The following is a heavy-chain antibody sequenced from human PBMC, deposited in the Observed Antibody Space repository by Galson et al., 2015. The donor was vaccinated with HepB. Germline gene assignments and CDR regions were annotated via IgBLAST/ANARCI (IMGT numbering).Heavy chain of an antibody. D-gene: IGHD1-26*01. CDR3: ARGASGRSTAGYYMDV. J-gene: IGHJ6*03. CDR1: GYTFTSYY. Sequence: SVKVSCKASGYTFTSYYMHWVRQAPGQGLEWLGVINPSGGSTNYAQKFQDRVTMTRDTSTSTVYMELSSLRSEDTAVYYCARGASGRSTAGYYMDVWGKGTTVTVSS. V-gene: IGHV1-46*03. CDR2: INPSGGST.